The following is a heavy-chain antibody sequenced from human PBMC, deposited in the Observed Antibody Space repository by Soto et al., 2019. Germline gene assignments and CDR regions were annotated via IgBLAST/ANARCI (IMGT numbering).Heavy chain of an antibody. CDR3: ATEGVRWRNWFDP. CDR2: INPSGGST. D-gene: IGHD2-8*01. CDR1: GYTFTSYC. J-gene: IGHJ5*02. V-gene: IGHV1-46*01. Sequence: GASVKVSCKASGYTFTSYCMHWVRHAPGQGLEWMGIINPSGGSTSYAQKFQGRVTMTRDTSTSTVYMELSSLRSEDTAVYYCATEGVRWRNWFDPWGQGTLVTVSS.